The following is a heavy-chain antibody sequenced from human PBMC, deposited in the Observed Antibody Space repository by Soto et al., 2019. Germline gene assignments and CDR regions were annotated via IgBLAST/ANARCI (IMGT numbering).Heavy chain of an antibody. CDR1: GFTFSSYA. CDR2: ISGSGGST. J-gene: IGHJ6*02. Sequence: GGSLRLSCAASGFTFSSYAMSWVRQAPGKGLEWVSAISGSGGSTYYADSVKGRFTISRDNSKNTLYLQMNSLRAEDTAVYYCAVPVLRLELRAPPLHFYGMDVWGQGTTVTVSS. CDR3: AVPVLRLELRAPPLHFYGMDV. D-gene: IGHD1-7*01. V-gene: IGHV3-23*01.